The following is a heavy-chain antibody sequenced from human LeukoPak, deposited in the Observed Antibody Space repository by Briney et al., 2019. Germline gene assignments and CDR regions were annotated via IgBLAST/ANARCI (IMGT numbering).Heavy chain of an antibody. CDR2: ISYHGSNK. J-gene: IGHJ4*02. V-gene: IGHV3-30*18. CDR3: AKDSYDRSGYYYYYFAY. Sequence: PGGSLRLSCAASGFTFSSYGMYWVRQAPGKGLEWVAVISYHGSNKYYADSVKGRFTISRDNSKNTLYLQMNSLRAGDTAVYYCAKDSYDRSGYYYYYFAYWGQGTQVTVSS. CDR1: GFTFSSYG. D-gene: IGHD3-22*01.